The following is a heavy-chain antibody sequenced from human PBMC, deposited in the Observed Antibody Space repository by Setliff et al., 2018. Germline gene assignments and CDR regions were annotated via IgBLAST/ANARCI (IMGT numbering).Heavy chain of an antibody. V-gene: IGHV3-48*02. CDR1: GFTFNTYL. D-gene: IGHD3-10*02. CDR2: IRDTGTTV. J-gene: IGHJ6*03. Sequence: PGGSLRLSCAASGFTFNTYLMNWVRQAPGKGLEWVSHIRDTGTTVHYADSVRGRSTISRDNAKNTLYLQVNSLRDEDTAVYYCGRGSNMSPNYIDVWGKGTTVTVSS. CDR3: GRGSNMSPNYIDV.